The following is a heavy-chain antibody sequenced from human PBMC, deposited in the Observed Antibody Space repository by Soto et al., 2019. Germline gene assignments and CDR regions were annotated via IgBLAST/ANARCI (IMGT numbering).Heavy chain of an antibody. CDR1: GGTFSSYA. J-gene: IGHJ4*02. CDR2: IIPIFGTA. V-gene: IGHV1-69*13. D-gene: IGHD2-15*01. CDR3: ARVVEAATRHTDSDS. Sequence: GASVKVSCKASGGTFSSYAISWVRQAPGQGLEWMGGIIPIFGTANYAQKFQGRVTITADESTSTAYMELSSLRSEDTAVYYCARVVEAATRHTDSDSWGQGILVTVSS.